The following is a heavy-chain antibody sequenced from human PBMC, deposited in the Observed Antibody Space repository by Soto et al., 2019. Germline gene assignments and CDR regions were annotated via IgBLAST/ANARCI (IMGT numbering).Heavy chain of an antibody. J-gene: IGHJ4*02. CDR3: AKPHYDFWSGYSDPQVFDY. CDR1: GFTFSNYA. Sequence: RLSCAASGFTFSNYAMNWVRQAPGKGLEWVSALTGSGGSTYYADSVKGRFTISRDNSKNTLYLQMNSLRAEDTAVYYCAKPHYDFWSGYSDPQVFDYWGQGTLVTVSS. D-gene: IGHD3-3*01. CDR2: LTGSGGST. V-gene: IGHV3-23*01.